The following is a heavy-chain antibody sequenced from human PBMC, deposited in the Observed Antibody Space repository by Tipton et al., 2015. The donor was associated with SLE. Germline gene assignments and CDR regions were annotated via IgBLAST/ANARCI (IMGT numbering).Heavy chain of an antibody. D-gene: IGHD7-27*01. V-gene: IGHV4-61*02. Sequence: LRLSCTLSGDSFTSGSYFWSWIRQPAGKGLEWIGRIYSSGYTDYNPSLKSRVTILADTSIDTAYLELSGLTSEDTAVYFCPTDQLGKSLDHWGHGTLVTVSS. J-gene: IGHJ4*01. CDR1: GDSFTSGSYF. CDR2: IYSSGYT. CDR3: PTDQLGKSLDH.